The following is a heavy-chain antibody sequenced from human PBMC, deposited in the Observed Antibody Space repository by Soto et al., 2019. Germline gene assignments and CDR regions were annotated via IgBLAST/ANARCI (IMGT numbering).Heavy chain of an antibody. D-gene: IGHD3-10*01. Sequence: SETLSLTCSVSGGSISSGDYYWNWIRQPPGKGMEWIGYIYYSGNTYYNPSLRSRVTISLDRSENQFSLKLSFVTAADTAVYFFARDRYYGSGTYYNFYYGMDVWGQGTTVTVSS. V-gene: IGHV4-30-4*01. J-gene: IGHJ6*02. CDR3: ARDRYYGSGTYYNFYYGMDV. CDR1: GGSISSGDYY. CDR2: IYYSGNT.